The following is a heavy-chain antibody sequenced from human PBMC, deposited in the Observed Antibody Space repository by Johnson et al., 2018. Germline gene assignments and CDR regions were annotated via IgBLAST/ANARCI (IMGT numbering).Heavy chain of an antibody. Sequence: VQLVESGGVVVQPGGSLRLSCAASGFTFDDYAMHWVRQAPGKGLEWVSLISRDGGSTYYADSVKGRFTISRDNSKNSLYLQMNSLRVEDTALYYCAKADYYDSSGTSDDAFDIWGQGTVVTVSS. CDR2: ISRDGGST. D-gene: IGHD3-22*01. J-gene: IGHJ3*02. V-gene: IGHV3-43D*03. CDR3: AKADYYDSSGTSDDAFDI. CDR1: GFTFDDYA.